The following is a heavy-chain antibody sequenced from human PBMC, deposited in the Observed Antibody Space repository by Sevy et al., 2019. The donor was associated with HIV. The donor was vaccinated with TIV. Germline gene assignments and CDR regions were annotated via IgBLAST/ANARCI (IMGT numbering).Heavy chain of an antibody. CDR3: AKDRYYYDSSGYSQAFDY. CDR1: GFTFSTYW. J-gene: IGHJ4*02. D-gene: IGHD3-22*01. Sequence: GGSLRLSCAASGFTFSTYWMSWVRQAPGKGLEWVAVISYDGSNKYYADSVKGRFTISRDNSKNTLYLQMNSLRAEDTAVYYCAKDRYYYDSSGYSQAFDYWGQGTLVTVSS. V-gene: IGHV3-30*18. CDR2: ISYDGSNK.